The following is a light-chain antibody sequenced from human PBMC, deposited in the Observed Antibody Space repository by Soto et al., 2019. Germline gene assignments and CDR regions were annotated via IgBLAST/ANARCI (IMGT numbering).Light chain of an antibody. CDR1: SSNIGAGYD. CDR3: QSYDSSLSAL. V-gene: IGLV1-40*01. J-gene: IGLJ3*02. CDR2: GNS. Sequence: QAVVTQPPSVSGAPGQMVTISCTGSSSNIGAGYDVHWYQQLPGTAPKLLIYGNSNRPSGVPDRFSGSKSGTSASLAITGLQAEDEADYYCQSYDSSLSALFGGGTKVTVL.